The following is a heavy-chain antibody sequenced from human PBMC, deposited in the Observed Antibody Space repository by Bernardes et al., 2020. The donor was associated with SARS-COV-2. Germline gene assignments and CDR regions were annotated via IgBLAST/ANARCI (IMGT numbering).Heavy chain of an antibody. Sequence: GSLSLSCTASGFTVSSNYISWVRQAPGKGLEWVSVMYSGGSTYYADFVKGRFTISRDNSKNTLYLQMNNLRAEDTGVYYCARDIAVAGSGMDLWDQGTTVTVSS. CDR3: ARDIAVAGSGMDL. CDR1: GFTVSSNY. V-gene: IGHV3-53*01. J-gene: IGHJ6*02. CDR2: MYSGGST. D-gene: IGHD6-19*01.